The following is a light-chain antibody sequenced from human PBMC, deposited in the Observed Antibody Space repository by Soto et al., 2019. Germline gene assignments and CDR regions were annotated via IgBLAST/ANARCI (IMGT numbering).Light chain of an antibody. CDR3: CSYAGSSTPYV. CDR2: EVS. J-gene: IGLJ1*01. V-gene: IGLV2-23*02. Sequence: HSVLTQPASVSGSPGQSITISCTRTSRDVGSYNLVSWYQQHPGQAPKLMIYEVSKRPSGVSNRFSGSKSGNTSSLTISGLQAEDEADYYCCSYAGSSTPYVFGTGNKVTVL. CDR1: SRDVGSYNL.